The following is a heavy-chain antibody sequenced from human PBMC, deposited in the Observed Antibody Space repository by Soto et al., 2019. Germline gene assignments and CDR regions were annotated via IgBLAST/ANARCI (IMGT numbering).Heavy chain of an antibody. CDR1: GGSFSSGGYY. J-gene: IGHJ2*01. Sequence: QVQLQESGPGLVKPSQTLSLTCTVSGGSFSSGGYYWSWIRQHPGKGLEWIGYIYYSGSTYYNPSLRSRVTVAGATSKKQCSLEVSSVTAADSAVYYWGRDEASTFGGYVGWYFDLWVRGSLVTVSS. V-gene: IGHV4-31*03. CDR2: IYYSGST. CDR3: GRDEASTFGGYVGWYFDL. D-gene: IGHD5-12*01.